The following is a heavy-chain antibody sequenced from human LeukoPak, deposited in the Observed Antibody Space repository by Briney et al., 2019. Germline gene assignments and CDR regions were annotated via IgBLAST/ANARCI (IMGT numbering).Heavy chain of an antibody. J-gene: IGHJ4*02. V-gene: IGHV1-69*05. Sequence: SVKVSCKASGYTFTSYGISWVRQAPGQGLEWMGGIIPIFGTANYAQKFQGRVTITTDESTSTAYMELSSLRSEDTAVYYCARGLTQGCGYYDSSGCTLDYWGQGTLVTVSS. CDR1: GYTFTSYG. CDR2: IIPIFGTA. D-gene: IGHD3-22*01. CDR3: ARGLTQGCGYYDSSGCTLDY.